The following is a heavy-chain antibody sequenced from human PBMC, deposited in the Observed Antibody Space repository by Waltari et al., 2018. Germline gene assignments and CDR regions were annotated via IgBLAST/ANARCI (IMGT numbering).Heavy chain of an antibody. CDR2: INVDGGYI. CDR3: ARKAGSGYPYGPFYYDN. J-gene: IGHJ4*02. V-gene: IGHV3-74*01. CDR1: GLRFGDFW. D-gene: IGHD3-22*01. Sequence: EVHLAESGGGVVQPGGSLRLSCTGSGLRFGDFWMPWVRQAPGKGLEWVSRINVDGGYISYGDSVKGRFTISRDNAKNTVFLQLNSLRADDTAVYFCARKAGSGYPYGPFYYDNWGQGTLVTVSS.